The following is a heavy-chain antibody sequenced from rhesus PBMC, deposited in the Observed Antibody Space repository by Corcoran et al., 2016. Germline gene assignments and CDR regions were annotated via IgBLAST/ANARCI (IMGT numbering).Heavy chain of an antibody. CDR3: ARRRVAAAGTDYGLDS. Sequence: QVQLQESGPGLVKPSETLSLTCAVSGYSISSGYYWGWIRQPPGKGLEYIGYISGSSGSTYNNPSLKSRVTSSKDTSKNQFSLKLSSVTAADTAGYYCARRRVAAAGTDYGLDSWGQGVVVTVSS. V-gene: IGHV4-99*01. J-gene: IGHJ6*01. CDR2: ISGSSGST. D-gene: IGHD6-31*01. CDR1: GYSISSGYY.